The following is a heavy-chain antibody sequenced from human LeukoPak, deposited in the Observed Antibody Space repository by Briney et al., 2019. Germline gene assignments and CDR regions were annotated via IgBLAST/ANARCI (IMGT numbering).Heavy chain of an antibody. CDR2: IWYDGSNK. Sequence: PGGSLRLSCAASGFTFSSYGMHWVRQAPGKGLEWVAVIWYDGSNKYYADSVKGRFTISRDNSKNTLYLQMNSLRAEDTAVYYCAKVRSDSSGYYYGSWGQGTLVTVSS. CDR3: AKVRSDSSGYYYGS. V-gene: IGHV3-33*06. J-gene: IGHJ5*02. CDR1: GFTFSSYG. D-gene: IGHD3-22*01.